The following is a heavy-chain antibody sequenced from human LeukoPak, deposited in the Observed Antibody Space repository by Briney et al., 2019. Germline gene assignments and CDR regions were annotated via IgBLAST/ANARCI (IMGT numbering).Heavy chain of an antibody. CDR3: ASGILGEWLPMGGYFDY. D-gene: IGHD6-19*01. V-gene: IGHV1-18*01. CDR2: ISAYNGNT. Sequence: ASVKVSCKASGYTFTSYGISWVRQAPGQGLEWMGWISAYNGNTNYAQKLQGRVTMTTDTSTSTAYMELRSLRSDDTAVYCCASGILGEWLPMGGYFDYWGQGTLVTVSS. CDR1: GYTFTSYG. J-gene: IGHJ4*02.